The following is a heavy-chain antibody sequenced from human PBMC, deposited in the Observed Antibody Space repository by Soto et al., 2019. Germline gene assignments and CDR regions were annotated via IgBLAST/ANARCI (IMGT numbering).Heavy chain of an antibody. Sequence: GASVNVSCKASGGTFSSYASSWVRQAPGQGLEWMGGIIPICGTANYAQKFQGRVTITADESTSTAYMELSSLRAEDTAVYYCARGPIYDFCSGYHRPYSYCGMDVCCQGTTVTVSS. J-gene: IGHJ6*02. V-gene: IGHV1-69*13. CDR3: ARGPIYDFCSGYHRPYSYCGMDV. CDR1: GGTFSSYA. CDR2: IIPICGTA. D-gene: IGHD3-3*01.